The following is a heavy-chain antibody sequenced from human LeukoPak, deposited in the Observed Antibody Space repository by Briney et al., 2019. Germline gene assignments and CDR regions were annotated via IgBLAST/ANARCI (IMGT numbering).Heavy chain of an antibody. CDR2: ISAYNGNT. Sequence: ASVKVSCKASGYTFTSYGISWVRQAPGQGLEWMGWISAYNGNTNYAQKLQGRVTMTTDTSTSTAYMELRSLRSDDTAVYYCARDLYCSGGSCYHGPYWFDPWGQGTLVTVSS. CDR1: GYTFTSYG. D-gene: IGHD2-15*01. V-gene: IGHV1-18*01. CDR3: ARDLYCSGGSCYHGPYWFDP. J-gene: IGHJ5*02.